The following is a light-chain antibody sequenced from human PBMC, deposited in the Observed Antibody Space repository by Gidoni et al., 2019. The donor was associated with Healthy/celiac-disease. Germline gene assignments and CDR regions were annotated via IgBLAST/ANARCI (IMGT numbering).Light chain of an antibody. CDR1: QSVSSSY. CDR2: GAS. J-gene: IGKJ4*01. V-gene: IGKV3-20*01. CDR3: QQYGSSTLT. Sequence: EIVLTHSPGTLSLSPGGRATLSCRASQSVSSSYLAWYQQKPGHAPRLLIYGASSRDNGIPDRFSGSGSGTDFTLTISRLEPEDFAVYYCQQYGSSTLTFGGGTKVEIK.